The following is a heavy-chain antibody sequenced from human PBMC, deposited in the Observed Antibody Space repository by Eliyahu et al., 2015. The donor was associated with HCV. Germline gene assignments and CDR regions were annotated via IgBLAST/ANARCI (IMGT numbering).Heavy chain of an antibody. D-gene: IGHD3-16*01. CDR1: GFTFSSYA. V-gene: IGHV3-30-3*01. Sequence: QVQLVESGGGVVQPGRSLRPSCXASGFTFSSYAMHXVRQAPGKGLEWVAVISYDGSNKYYADSVKGRFTISRDNSKNTLYLQMNSLRAEDTAVYYCARDRGDDPGGMDVWGQGTTVTVSS. J-gene: IGHJ6*02. CDR3: ARDRGDDPGGMDV. CDR2: ISYDGSNK.